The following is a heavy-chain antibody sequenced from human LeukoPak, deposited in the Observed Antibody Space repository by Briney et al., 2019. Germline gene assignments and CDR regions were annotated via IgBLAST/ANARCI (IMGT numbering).Heavy chain of an antibody. D-gene: IGHD6-13*01. Sequence: EASVKVSCKASGYTFTSYGISWVRQAPGQGLEWMGWISAYNGNTNYAQKLQGRVTMTTDTSTSTAYMELRSLRSDDTAVYYCARDPGEQQLDLNWFDPWGQGTLVTVSS. V-gene: IGHV1-18*01. J-gene: IGHJ5*02. CDR3: ARDPGEQQLDLNWFDP. CDR2: ISAYNGNT. CDR1: GYTFTSYG.